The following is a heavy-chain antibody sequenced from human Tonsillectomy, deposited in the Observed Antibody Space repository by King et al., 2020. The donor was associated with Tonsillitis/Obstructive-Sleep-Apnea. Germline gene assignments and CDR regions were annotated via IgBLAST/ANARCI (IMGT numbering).Heavy chain of an antibody. CDR3: TTVPGLYCISTSCYEKWFDP. CDR2: IKSKSDGGTT. J-gene: IGHJ5*02. D-gene: IGHD2-2*01. Sequence: VQLVESGGDLVKPGGSLRLSCAASGFTFSNAWMNWVRQAPGKGLEWVGRIKSKSDGGTTDYAAPVKGRFTISRDDSKNTLYLQMISLKTEDTAVYYCTTVPGLYCISTSCYEKWFDPWGQGTLVTVSS. V-gene: IGHV3-15*01. CDR1: GFTFSNAW.